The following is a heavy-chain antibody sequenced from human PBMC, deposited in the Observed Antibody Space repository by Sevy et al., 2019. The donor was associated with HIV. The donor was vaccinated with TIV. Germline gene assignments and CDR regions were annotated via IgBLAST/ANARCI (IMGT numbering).Heavy chain of an antibody. CDR1: GFTFSSYS. J-gene: IGHJ4*02. Sequence: GGSLRLSCAASGFTFSSYSMNWVRQAPGKGLEWVSSISSSSSYIYYADSVKGRFTISRDNAKSSLYLQMNSLRAEDTAVYYCARVAGSGWNFDYWGQGTLVTVSS. CDR2: ISSSSSYI. D-gene: IGHD6-19*01. V-gene: IGHV3-21*01. CDR3: ARVAGSGWNFDY.